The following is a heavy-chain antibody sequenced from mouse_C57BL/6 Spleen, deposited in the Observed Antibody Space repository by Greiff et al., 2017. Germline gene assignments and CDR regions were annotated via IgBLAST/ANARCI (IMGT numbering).Heavy chain of an antibody. Sequence: QVQLQSGAELVKPGASVKLSCKASGYTFTSYWMHGVKQRPGQGLEWIGMIHPNSGSTNYNEKFKSKATLTVDKSSSTAYMQLSSLTSEDSAVYYCAREGLPHFDYWGQGTTLTVSS. D-gene: IGHD2-2*01. CDR2: IHPNSGST. CDR3: AREGLPHFDY. CDR1: GYTFTSYW. V-gene: IGHV1-64*01. J-gene: IGHJ2*01.